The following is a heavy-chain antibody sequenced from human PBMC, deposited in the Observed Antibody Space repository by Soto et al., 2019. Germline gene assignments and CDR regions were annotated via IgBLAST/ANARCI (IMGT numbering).Heavy chain of an antibody. CDR1: GFTFSSYA. Sequence: PGGSLRLSCAASGFTFSSYAMSWVRQAPGKGLEWVSAISGSGGSTYYADSVKGRFTISRDNSKNTLYLQMNSLRAEDTAVYYCATIPAAIMYVPYYFDYWGQGTLVTVSS. CDR3: ATIPAAIMYVPYYFDY. V-gene: IGHV3-23*01. J-gene: IGHJ4*02. CDR2: ISGSGGST. D-gene: IGHD2-2*01.